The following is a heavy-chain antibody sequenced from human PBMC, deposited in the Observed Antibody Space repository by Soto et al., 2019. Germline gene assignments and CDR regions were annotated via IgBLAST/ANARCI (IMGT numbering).Heavy chain of an antibody. CDR2: ISGSGDTT. J-gene: IGHJ4*02. Sequence: SWGSLRLSCAASGFTFNSYAMSWVRQAPGKGLEWVSIISGSGDTTFYADSVKGRFTISRDNSKNTLYLQMNSLRAEDTTLYHCVKVSPEIKWKEFDYWGQQT. CDR3: VKVSPEIKWKEFDY. CDR1: GFTFNSYA. V-gene: IGHV3-23*01. D-gene: IGHD1-1*01.